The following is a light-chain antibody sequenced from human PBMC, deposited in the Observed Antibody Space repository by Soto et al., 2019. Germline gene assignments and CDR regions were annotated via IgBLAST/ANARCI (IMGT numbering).Light chain of an antibody. CDR1: SSDVGGYKH. CDR3: ASYAGSNNSV. V-gene: IGLV2-8*01. CDR2: DVS. J-gene: IGLJ1*01. Sequence: QSALTQPPSASGSPGQSVTISCTGTSSDVGGYKHVSWYQQNPGKAPKLMIYDVSKRPSGVPDRFSGSKSGNTASLTISGLQAEDEADYYCASYAGSNNSVFGTGTKLTVL.